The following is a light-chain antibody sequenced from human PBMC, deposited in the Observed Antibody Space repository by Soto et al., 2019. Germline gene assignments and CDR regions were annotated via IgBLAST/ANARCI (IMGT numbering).Light chain of an antibody. Sequence: DIQLTQSPSTLSGSVGDRVTITCRASQSISSYLNWYQQKPGKAPKLLIYAASSLQSGVPSRFSGSGSGTDFTLTISSLQPEDFATYYCQQSYSNPQTFGQGTKVDI. CDR1: QSISSY. V-gene: IGKV1-39*01. J-gene: IGKJ1*01. CDR2: AAS. CDR3: QQSYSNPQT.